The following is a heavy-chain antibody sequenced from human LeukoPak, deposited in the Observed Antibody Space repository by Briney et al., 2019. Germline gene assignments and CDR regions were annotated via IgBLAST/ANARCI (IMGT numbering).Heavy chain of an antibody. D-gene: IGHD4-23*01. J-gene: IGHJ6*03. V-gene: IGHV3-72*01. Sequence: PGGSLRLSCVASGFTSNGQYIDWVRQAPGKGLEWLGRNRKKGQGYTTEYAAAVKDKFYFTREEVKNSLDLLMNSLKIEDTAVYYCCTTVITSRYMDVWGKGTTVAISS. CDR2: NRKKGQGYTT. CDR1: GFTSNGQY. CDR3: CTTVITSRYMDV.